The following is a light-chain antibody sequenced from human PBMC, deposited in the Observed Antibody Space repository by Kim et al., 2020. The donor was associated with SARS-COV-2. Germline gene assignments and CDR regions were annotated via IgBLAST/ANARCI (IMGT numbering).Light chain of an antibody. CDR1: SSNIGAGYD. Sequence: VTISCTGSSSNIGAGYDVHWYQQLPGTAHKLLIYGNSNRPSGVPDRFSGSKSGTSASLAITGLQAEDEADYYCQSYDSSLSGSDVVFGGGTQLTVL. J-gene: IGLJ2*01. CDR3: QSYDSSLSGSDVV. V-gene: IGLV1-40*01. CDR2: GNS.